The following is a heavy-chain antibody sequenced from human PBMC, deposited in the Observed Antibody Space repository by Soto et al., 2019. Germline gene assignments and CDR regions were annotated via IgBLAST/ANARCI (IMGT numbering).Heavy chain of an antibody. CDR3: ATNGXYPPYYYYYGMDV. D-gene: IGHD3-22*01. CDR1: GYTFTGYY. Sequence: QVQLVQSGAEVKKPGASVKVSCKASGYTFTGYYMHWVRQAPGQGLEWMGWINPNSGGTNYAQKFQGWVTMTRDTSISTAYMELSRLRSDDTAVYYCATNGXYPPYYYYYGMDVWGQGTTVTVSS. J-gene: IGHJ6*02. CDR2: INPNSGGT. V-gene: IGHV1-2*04.